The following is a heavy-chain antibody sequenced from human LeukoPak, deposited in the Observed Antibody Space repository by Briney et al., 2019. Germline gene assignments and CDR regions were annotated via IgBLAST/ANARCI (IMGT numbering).Heavy chain of an antibody. CDR1: GFTFSSYN. J-gene: IGHJ3*02. CDR3: AREGVAGGFDI. D-gene: IGHD6-19*01. V-gene: IGHV3-48*02. Sequence: GGSLRLSCAASGFTFSSYNMNWVRQAPGKGLEWVSHISSSSRNIYYADSVKGRFTISRDNAKNSLYLQMNNLRDEDTAVYYCAREGVAGGFDIWGRGTMVTVSS. CDR2: ISSSSRNI.